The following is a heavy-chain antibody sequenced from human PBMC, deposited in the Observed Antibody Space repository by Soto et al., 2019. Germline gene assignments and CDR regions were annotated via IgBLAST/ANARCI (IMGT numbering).Heavy chain of an antibody. J-gene: IGHJ4*02. D-gene: IGHD6-19*01. V-gene: IGHV4-4*02. CDR1: GASINTNW. CDR3: ARHIAVAGTRGFDY. CDR2: VYHSGST. Sequence: QVQLQESGPGLVKPSGTLSLTCAVSGASINTNWWSWVRQPPGKGLEWIGEVYHSGSTNYNPSLRGRVTILLDKSSNHLSLQLSSVTAADTAVYYCARHIAVAGTRGFDYWGQGTLVTVSS.